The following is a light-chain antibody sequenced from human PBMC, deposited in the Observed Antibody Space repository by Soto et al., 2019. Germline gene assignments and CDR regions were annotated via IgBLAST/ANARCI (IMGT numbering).Light chain of an antibody. J-gene: IGLJ2*01. CDR3: SSYKTSSTVVV. V-gene: IGLV2-14*01. Sequence: QSVLTQPASVSGSPGQSITISCTGTSSDDGGYNYVSWYQQYPGKAPKLMIFGVSDRPSGVSNRFSGSKSGNTASLAISGLQAEDDADYYCSSYKTSSTVVVFGGGTKLTVL. CDR1: SSDDGGYNY. CDR2: GVS.